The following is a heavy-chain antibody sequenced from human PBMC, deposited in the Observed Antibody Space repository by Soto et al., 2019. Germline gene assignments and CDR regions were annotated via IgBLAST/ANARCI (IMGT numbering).Heavy chain of an antibody. J-gene: IGHJ6*02. Sequence: GGSLRLSPAASGFTFSSYGMHWVRQAPGEVLEWVAVIWYDGSNKYYADSVKGRFTISRDDSKNTLYLQMNSLRAEDTAVYYCARALGATGYYYYGMDVWGQGTTVTVSS. V-gene: IGHV3-33*01. CDR3: ARALGATGYYYYGMDV. D-gene: IGHD1-26*01. CDR2: IWYDGSNK. CDR1: GFTFSSYG.